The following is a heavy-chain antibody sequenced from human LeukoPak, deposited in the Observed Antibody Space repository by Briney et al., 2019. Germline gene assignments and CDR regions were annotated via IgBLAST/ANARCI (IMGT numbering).Heavy chain of an antibody. Sequence: ASVKVSCKASGSTFTGYYFHWVRQAPGQGLEWMGWINPNSGGTMCAQRFQGRVTMTRDTSISTVYMDFSRLRSDDAAVYYCVRGGWRNSDFLYGMDVWGQGTTVTVSS. D-gene: IGHD3-9*01. CDR2: INPNSGGT. J-gene: IGHJ6*02. V-gene: IGHV1-2*02. CDR1: GSTFTGYY. CDR3: VRGGWRNSDFLYGMDV.